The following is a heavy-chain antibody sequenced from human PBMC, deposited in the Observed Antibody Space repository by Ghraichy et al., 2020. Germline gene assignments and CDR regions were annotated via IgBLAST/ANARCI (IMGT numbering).Heavy chain of an antibody. CDR3: AHRKGDVVRGVIFDY. Sequence: SGPTLVKPTQTLTLTCTFSGFSLSTSGVGVGWIRQPPGKALEWLALIYWDDDKRYSPSLKSRLTITKDTSKNQVVLTMTNMDPVDTATYYCAHRKGDVVRGVIFDYWGQGTLVTVSS. J-gene: IGHJ4*02. V-gene: IGHV2-5*02. D-gene: IGHD3-10*01. CDR2: IYWDDDK. CDR1: GFSLSTSGVG.